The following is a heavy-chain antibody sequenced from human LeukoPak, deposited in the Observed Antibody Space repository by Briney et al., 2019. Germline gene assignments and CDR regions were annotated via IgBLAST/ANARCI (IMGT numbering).Heavy chain of an antibody. CDR2: ISAYNGNT. CDR3: ARRGEGSGSYSTADY. D-gene: IGHD3-10*01. J-gene: IGHJ4*02. V-gene: IGHV1-18*01. CDR1: GYTFTSYD. Sequence: ASVKVSCKASGYTFTSYDISWVRQAPGQGLEWMGWISAYNGNTNYAQKLQGRVTMTTDTSTSTAYMELRSLRSDDTAVYYCARRGEGSGSYSTADYWGQGTLVTVSP.